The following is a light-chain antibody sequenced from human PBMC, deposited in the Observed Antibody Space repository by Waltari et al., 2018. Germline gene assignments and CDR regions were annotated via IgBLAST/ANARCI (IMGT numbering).Light chain of an antibody. CDR2: AAS. V-gene: IGKV1-8*01. CDR3: QQYYSYPRT. Sequence: AIRITQSPSSLSASTGDRVTSTSRASQGISSYLAWYQQKPGKAPKLLIYAASTLQSGVPSRFSGSGSGTDFTLTISCLQSEDFATYYCQQYYSYPRTFGPGTKVDIK. J-gene: IGKJ3*01. CDR1: QGISSY.